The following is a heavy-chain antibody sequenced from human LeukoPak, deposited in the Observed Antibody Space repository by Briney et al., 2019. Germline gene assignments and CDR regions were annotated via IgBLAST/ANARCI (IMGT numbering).Heavy chain of an antibody. CDR1: GFTFSNFA. D-gene: IGHD6-6*01. V-gene: IGHV3-23*01. CDR2: ISDSADST. Sequence: GGSLRLSCAASGFTFSNFAMSWVRQAPGKGLEWVSGISDSADSTYYADSVKGRLTISRDNSKNTLYMQMNSLRAEDTAVYYCARGTIEYSSSHNYFDYWGQGTLVTVSS. CDR3: ARGTIEYSSSHNYFDY. J-gene: IGHJ4*02.